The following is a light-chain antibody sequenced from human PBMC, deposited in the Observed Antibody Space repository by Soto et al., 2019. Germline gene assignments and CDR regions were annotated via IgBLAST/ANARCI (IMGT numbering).Light chain of an antibody. CDR3: QQRSNWPIT. CDR2: DAS. CDR1: QSVSNY. V-gene: IGKV3-11*01. Sequence: EIVLTQSPATLSLSPVERATLSCRASQSVSNYLAWYQQKPGQAPRLLMYDASNRATGIPARFSGGGSGTDFTLTISRLEAEDFAVYYCQQRSNWPITFGQGTRLEIK. J-gene: IGKJ5*01.